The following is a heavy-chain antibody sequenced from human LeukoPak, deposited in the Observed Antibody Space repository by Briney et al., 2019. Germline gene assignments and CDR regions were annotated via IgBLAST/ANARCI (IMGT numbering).Heavy chain of an antibody. J-gene: IGHJ4*02. CDR2: ISGSDGST. CDR1: GFTFSSYA. V-gene: IGHV3-23*01. CDR3: AKTDADYYTSGSYYLDL. Sequence: PGGSLRLSCAASGFTFSSYAMNWVRQAPGKGLEWVSAISGSDGSTYYADSVKGRFTISRDIPNNTLYLQMNSLRAEDTALYYCAKTDADYYTSGSYYLDLWGQGTLVTVSS. D-gene: IGHD3-10*01.